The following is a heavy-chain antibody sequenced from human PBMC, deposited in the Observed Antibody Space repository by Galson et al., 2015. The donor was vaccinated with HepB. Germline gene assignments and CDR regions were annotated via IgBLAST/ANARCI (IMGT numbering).Heavy chain of an antibody. CDR3: ARGGGRGYSFGYYYYGMDV. Sequence: ETLSLTCTVSGGSISSYYWSWIRQPPGKGLEWIGYIYYSGSTNYNPSLKSRVTISVDTSKNQFSLKLSSVTAADTAVYYCARGGGRGYSFGYYYYGMDVWGQGTTVTVSS. CDR2: IYYSGST. CDR1: GGSISSYY. V-gene: IGHV4-59*01. J-gene: IGHJ6*02. D-gene: IGHD5-18*01.